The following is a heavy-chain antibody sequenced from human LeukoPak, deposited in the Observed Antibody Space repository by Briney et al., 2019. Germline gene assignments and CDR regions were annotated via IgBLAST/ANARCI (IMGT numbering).Heavy chain of an antibody. CDR1: GFIFSSYA. V-gene: IGHV3-64D*06. CDR3: ARDRGGSGPTTTDY. Sequence: GGSLRLSCSASGFIFSSYAMHWVRQAPGKGLEYVSAISTNGGSTYYADSVKGRFTISRDNSKNTLYLQMSSLRAEDTAVYYCARDRGGSGPTTTDYWGQGTLVTVSS. J-gene: IGHJ4*02. CDR2: ISTNGGST. D-gene: IGHD6-19*01.